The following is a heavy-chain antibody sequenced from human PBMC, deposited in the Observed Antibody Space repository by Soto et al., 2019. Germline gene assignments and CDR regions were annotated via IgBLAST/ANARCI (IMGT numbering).Heavy chain of an antibody. CDR1: GFKFTDYG. CDR2: SWFDGSIA. CDR3: ARDGARIDSSGKFDY. V-gene: IGHV3-33*01. Sequence: QVQLVESGGGVVQPGRSLRLSCVASGFKFTDYGLNWVRQTPGKGLEWVAISWFDGSIAYYAESVKGRFTISRDDSRNTVYLHMNSLRDEDTAMYYCARDGARIDSSGKFDYWGQGTQVTVSS. J-gene: IGHJ4*02. D-gene: IGHD3-22*01.